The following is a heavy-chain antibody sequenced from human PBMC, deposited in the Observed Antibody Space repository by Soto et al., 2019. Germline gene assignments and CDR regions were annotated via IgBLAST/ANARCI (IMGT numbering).Heavy chain of an antibody. CDR1: GFTFSDYY. D-gene: IGHD3-10*01. CDR2: ITTSGSTI. CDR3: ARSSRGVIIRWFDS. J-gene: IGHJ5*01. Sequence: QVQLVESGGGLVEPGGSLRLSCAASGFTFSDYYMSWIRQAPGKGLEWVSYITTSGSTIYYADDVKRRFTISRDNAKSSRYLQMDSLRAEDTVVYYGARSSRGVIIRWFDSWGQGTLVTVSS. V-gene: IGHV3-11*01.